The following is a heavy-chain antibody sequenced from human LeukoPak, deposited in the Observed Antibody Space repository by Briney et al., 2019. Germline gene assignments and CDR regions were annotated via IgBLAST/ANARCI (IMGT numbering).Heavy chain of an antibody. CDR2: ITWNSDTI. CDR1: GFTFDDYA. V-gene: IGHV3-9*03. Sequence: SGRSLRLSCAASGFTFDDYAMHWVRQAPGKGLEWVSGITWNSDTIDYADSVKGRFTISRDNAKNSLYLQMNSLRAEDMALYYCAKGGGGRLIYYYYMDVWGKGTTVTVSS. J-gene: IGHJ6*03. CDR3: AKGGGGRLIYYYYMDV. D-gene: IGHD3-16*01.